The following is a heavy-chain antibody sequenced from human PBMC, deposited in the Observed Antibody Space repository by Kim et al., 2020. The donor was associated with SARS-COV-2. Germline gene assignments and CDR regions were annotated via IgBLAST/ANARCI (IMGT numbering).Heavy chain of an antibody. CDR3: AKDRTTVTTYGDFDY. CDR2: ISPSALTT. V-gene: IGHV3-23*01. J-gene: IGHJ4*02. CDR1: GFTFSDYA. D-gene: IGHD4-17*01. Sequence: GGSLRLSCAASGFTFSDYAMSWVRQAPGKGLEWVSAISPSALTTYYADSVKGRFTISRDTSKNALYLQMSSLRAEYTAVYYCAKDRTTVTTYGDFDYWGQRTLVTVSS.